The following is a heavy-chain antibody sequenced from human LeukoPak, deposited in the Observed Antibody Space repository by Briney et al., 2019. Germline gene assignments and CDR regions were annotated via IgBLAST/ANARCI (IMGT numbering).Heavy chain of an antibody. CDR2: INPNSGGT. Sequence: ASVKVSCKASGYTFTGYYMHWVRQAPGQGLEWVGWINPNSGGTNYAQKFQGRVTMTRDTSISTAYMELSRLRSDDTAVYYCARGPYYYYYGMDVWGQGTTVTVSS. CDR3: ARGPYYYYYGMDV. J-gene: IGHJ6*02. CDR1: GYTFTGYY. V-gene: IGHV1-2*02.